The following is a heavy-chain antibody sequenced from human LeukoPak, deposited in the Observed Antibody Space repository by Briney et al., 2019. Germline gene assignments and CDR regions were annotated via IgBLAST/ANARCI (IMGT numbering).Heavy chain of an antibody. CDR1: GFTFRDSG. CDR3: AKGGITPDY. Sequence: GGSLRLSCAASGFTFRDSGMHWVRQAPGKGLEWVAIIWYDGSDKYYAESVKGRFTISRDNSKNTLYLQMNSLRAEDTAVYYCAKGGITPDYWGQGTLVAVSA. V-gene: IGHV3-33*06. D-gene: IGHD4-23*01. CDR2: IWYDGSDK. J-gene: IGHJ4*02.